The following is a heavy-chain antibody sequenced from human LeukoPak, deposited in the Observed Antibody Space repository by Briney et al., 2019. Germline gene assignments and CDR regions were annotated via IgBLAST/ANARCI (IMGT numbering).Heavy chain of an antibody. CDR1: GFIVSSYY. Sequence: GGSLRLSCAASGFIVSSYYMTWVRHAPGRGREWGSVIYSGGSTYNADSVKCRAAISRHNTKSTVFLQMNSVRAEDTAVYYCASCYSNHDFGTDVWGQGTTVTVSS. D-gene: IGHD4-11*01. CDR3: ASCYSNHDFGTDV. CDR2: IYSGGST. V-gene: IGHV3-66*01. J-gene: IGHJ6*02.